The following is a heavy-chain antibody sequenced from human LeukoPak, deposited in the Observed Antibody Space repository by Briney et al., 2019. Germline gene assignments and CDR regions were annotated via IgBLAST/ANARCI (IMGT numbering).Heavy chain of an antibody. V-gene: IGHV4-4*09. D-gene: IGHD6-19*01. J-gene: IGHJ4*02. CDR1: VVSISGYY. CDR2: IYSSGST. CDR3: ARRAVAENYFDY. Sequence: SETLSLTCTVSVVSISGYYWSWLRQPPGKGLEWIGYIYSSGSTTYNPSLKSRVTISVDTSKNQFSLKLSSVTAADTAVYYCARRAVAENYFDYWGQGTLVTVSS.